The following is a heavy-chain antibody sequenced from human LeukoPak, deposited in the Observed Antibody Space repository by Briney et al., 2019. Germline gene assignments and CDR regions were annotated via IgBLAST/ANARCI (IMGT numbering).Heavy chain of an antibody. CDR2: IYYSGST. CDR3: ARDRDITMIVYTRENWFDP. D-gene: IGHD3-22*01. V-gene: IGHV4-39*07. Sequence: PSETLSLTCTVSGGSISSSSYYWGWIRQPPGKGLEWIGSIYYSGSTYYNPSLKSRVTISVDTSKNQFSLKLSSVTAADTAVYYCARDRDITMIVYTRENWFDPWGQGTLVTVSS. CDR1: GGSISSSSYY. J-gene: IGHJ5*02.